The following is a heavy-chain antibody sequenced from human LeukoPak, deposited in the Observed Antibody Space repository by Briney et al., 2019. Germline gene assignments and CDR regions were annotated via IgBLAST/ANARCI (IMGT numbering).Heavy chain of an antibody. CDR2: INPNSGGT. CDR3: ARARIAVAGRGSSY. Sequence: ASVKVSCKASGYTFTGYYMHWVRQAPGQGLEWMGWINPNSGGTNYAQKFQGRVTMTRGTSISTAYMELSRLRSDDTAVYYCARARIAVAGRGSSYWGQGTLVTVSS. CDR1: GYTFTGYY. J-gene: IGHJ4*02. D-gene: IGHD6-19*01. V-gene: IGHV1-2*02.